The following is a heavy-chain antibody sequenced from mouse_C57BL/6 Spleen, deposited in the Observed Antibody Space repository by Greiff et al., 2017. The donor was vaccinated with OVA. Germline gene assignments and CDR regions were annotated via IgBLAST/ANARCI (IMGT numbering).Heavy chain of an antibody. CDR1: GFNIKDDY. CDR2: IDPENGDT. CDR3: TKGMGYYGHFDY. D-gene: IGHD1-1*01. J-gene: IGHJ2*01. Sequence: EVQLQQSGAELVRPGASVKLSCTASGFNIKDDYMHWVKQRPEQGLEWIGWIDPENGDTEYASKFQGKATITADTSSNTAYLQLSSLTSEDTAVYYCTKGMGYYGHFDYWGQGTTLTVSS. V-gene: IGHV14-4*01.